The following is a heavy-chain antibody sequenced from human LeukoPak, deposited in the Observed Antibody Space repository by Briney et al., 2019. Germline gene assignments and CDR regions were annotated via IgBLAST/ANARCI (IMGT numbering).Heavy chain of an antibody. V-gene: IGHV1-69*02. J-gene: IGHJ4*02. CDR3: ASPMTTVVTEYYFDY. Sequence: GASVKVSCKASGGTFSSYTISWVRQAPGQGLEWMGRIIPILGIANYAQKFQGRVTITADKSTSKAYMELSSLRSEDTAVYYCASPMTTVVTEYYFDYWGQGTLVTVSS. D-gene: IGHD4-23*01. CDR2: IIPILGIA. CDR1: GGTFSSYT.